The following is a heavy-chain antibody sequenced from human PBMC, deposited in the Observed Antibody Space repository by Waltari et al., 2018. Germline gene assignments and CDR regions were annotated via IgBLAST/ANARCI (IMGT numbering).Heavy chain of an antibody. CDR3: ARDSNYLENAFDI. V-gene: IGHV4-61*09. D-gene: IGHD4-4*01. CDR2: IYTSGST. Sequence: QVQLQESGPGLVKPSQTLSLTCTVSGGSISSGSYYWSWIRQPAGKGLEWIGYIYTSGSTNYNPSLKSRVTISVDTSKNQFSLKLSSVTAADTAVYYCARDSNYLENAFDIWGQGTMVTVSS. CDR1: GGSISSGSYY. J-gene: IGHJ3*02.